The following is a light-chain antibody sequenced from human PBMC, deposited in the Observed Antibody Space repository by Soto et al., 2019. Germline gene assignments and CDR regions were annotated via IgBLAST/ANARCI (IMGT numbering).Light chain of an antibody. CDR1: QSIFYSSNNRNY. J-gene: IGKJ4*01. Sequence: DIVRTQSPDSLTFSLGERATINCTSSQSIFYSSNNRNYLGWYQQRPGQPPKLLIYWATTRESGVPDRFSGSGSGTDFTLTVSGLQAEDVAIYYCHQYFRSPITFGGGTKV. CDR3: HQYFRSPIT. CDR2: WAT. V-gene: IGKV4-1*01.